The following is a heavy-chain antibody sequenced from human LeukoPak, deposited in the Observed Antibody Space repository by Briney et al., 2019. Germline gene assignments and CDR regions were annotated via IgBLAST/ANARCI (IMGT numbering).Heavy chain of an antibody. CDR1: GFTFSSYE. V-gene: IGHV3-48*03. Sequence: QSGGSLRLSCAASGFTFSSYEMNGVRQAPGRGLEWVSYISSSGSTIYYADSVKGRFTISRDNAKNSLYLQMNSLRAEDTAVYYCARADCSSTSCFPNYYYYGMDVWGKGTTVTVSS. J-gene: IGHJ6*04. D-gene: IGHD2-2*01. CDR3: ARADCSSTSCFPNYYYYGMDV. CDR2: ISSSGSTI.